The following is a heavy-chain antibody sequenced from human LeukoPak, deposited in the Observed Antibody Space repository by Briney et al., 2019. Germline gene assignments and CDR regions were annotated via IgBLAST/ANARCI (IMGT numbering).Heavy chain of an antibody. CDR2: ISWNSGRI. D-gene: IGHD2/OR15-2a*01. V-gene: IGHV3-9*01. CDR3: ARIRRDQVPFDY. CDR1: GFTFDDYA. J-gene: IGHJ4*02. Sequence: GGSLRLSCAASGFTFDDYAMHWVRQAPGKGLEWVSGISWNSGRIGYADSVKGRFTISRDNAKNSLYLQMNSLRAEDTAVYYCARIRRDQVPFDYWGQGTLVTVSS.